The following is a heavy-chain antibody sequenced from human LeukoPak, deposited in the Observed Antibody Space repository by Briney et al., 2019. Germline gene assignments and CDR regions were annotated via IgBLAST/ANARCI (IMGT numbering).Heavy chain of an antibody. CDR2: INSDGSST. Sequence: RGSLRLSCAASGFTFSTYWMHWVRQTPGKGLVWVSRINSDGSSTSYADSVKGRFTISRDNAKNTLYLQMNSLRADDTAVYYCARDSPYSGSYRQIYYFDYWGQGNLVTVSS. V-gene: IGHV3-74*01. J-gene: IGHJ4*02. CDR1: GFTFSTYW. CDR3: ARDSPYSGSYRQIYYFDY. D-gene: IGHD1-26*01.